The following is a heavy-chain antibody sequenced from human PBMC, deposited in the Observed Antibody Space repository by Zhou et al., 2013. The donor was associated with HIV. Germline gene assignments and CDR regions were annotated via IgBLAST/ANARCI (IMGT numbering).Heavy chain of an antibody. Sequence: QVQLVQSGAEVRRSGSSVKVSCKTLGGTFSRFTINWVRQAPGQGVEWVGGIIPLSGTINYAQKFKTRVTISADESTTTAYMEVNTLRPEDTAMYYCARWEELELGNSFDMWGQGTMVLVSP. CDR3: ARWEELELGNSFDM. J-gene: IGHJ3*02. CDR2: IIPLSGTI. CDR1: GGTFSRFT. V-gene: IGHV1-69*12. D-gene: IGHD7-27*01.